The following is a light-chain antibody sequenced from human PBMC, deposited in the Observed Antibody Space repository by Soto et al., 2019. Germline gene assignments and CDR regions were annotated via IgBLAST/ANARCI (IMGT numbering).Light chain of an antibody. Sequence: ALTQPASVSGSPGQSITISCTGTSSGVGSYNLVSWYQQHPGKAPKLMIYEGSKRPSGVSNRFSGSKSGNTASLTISGLQAEDEADYYCCSYAGSSTVFGTGTKVTVL. CDR1: SSGVGSYNL. CDR2: EGS. V-gene: IGLV2-23*01. J-gene: IGLJ1*01. CDR3: CSYAGSSTV.